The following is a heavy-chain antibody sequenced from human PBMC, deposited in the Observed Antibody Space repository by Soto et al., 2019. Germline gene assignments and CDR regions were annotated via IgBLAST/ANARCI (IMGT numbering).Heavy chain of an antibody. D-gene: IGHD6-13*01. CDR2: IIPILGIP. J-gene: IGHJ4*02. V-gene: IGHV1-69*02. Sequence: QVQLVQSGAEVKKPGSSVKVSCKASGGTFSIFTISWVRQAPGQGLEWMGKIIPILGIPNYAQTFQGRVTITADQSTSTAYMELSSLRSEDTAVYYCAMSIAAAGVDYWGQGTLVTVSS. CDR1: GGTFSIFT. CDR3: AMSIAAAGVDY.